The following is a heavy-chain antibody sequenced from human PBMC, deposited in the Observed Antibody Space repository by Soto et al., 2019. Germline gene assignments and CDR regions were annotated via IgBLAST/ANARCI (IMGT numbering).Heavy chain of an antibody. CDR1: GGSISSSNW. V-gene: IGHV4-4*02. Sequence: QVKLQESGPGLVKPSGTLSLTCAVSGGSISSSNWWSWVRQPPGKGLEWIGEIYHSGNTNNNPSLKSRVTMAGDKSRNQFSLKLSSVPAADTAVYYCARRWGEGRVDYWGQGTLVTVSS. D-gene: IGHD3-10*01. J-gene: IGHJ4*02. CDR2: IYHSGNT. CDR3: ARRWGEGRVDY.